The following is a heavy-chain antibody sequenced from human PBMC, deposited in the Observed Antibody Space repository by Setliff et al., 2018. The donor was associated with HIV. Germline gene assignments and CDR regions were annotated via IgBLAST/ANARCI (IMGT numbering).Heavy chain of an antibody. D-gene: IGHD3-10*02. J-gene: IGHJ4*02. CDR1: GFTFSNVW. V-gene: IGHV3-15*01. Sequence: GGSLRLSCAASGFTFSNVWMSWVRQAPGKGLEWVGRIKSKTDGGTTDYAAPVKGRFTISRDDSVNTLYLQMNSLKTEDTAVYYCSSERGGLFREFDSATSDFWGQGTLVTVSS. CDR3: SSERGGLFREFDSATSDF. CDR2: IKSKTDGGTT.